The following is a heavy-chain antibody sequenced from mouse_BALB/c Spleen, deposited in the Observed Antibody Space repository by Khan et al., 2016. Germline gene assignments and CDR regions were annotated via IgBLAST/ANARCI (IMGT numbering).Heavy chain of an antibody. CDR1: GYTFTNSG. V-gene: IGHV9-1*02. D-gene: IGHD2-2*01. J-gene: IGHJ1*01. CDR2: INTYTGEP. CDR3: ARGAMVTTGWYFDV. Sequence: QIQLVQSGPELKKPGETVKISCKASGYTFTNSGMNWVKQAPGKGLKWVGWINTYTGEPTYADDFKGRFAFSLETSASTAYLQLNNLKNEDMTTXFCARGAMVTTGWYFDVWGAGTTVTVSS.